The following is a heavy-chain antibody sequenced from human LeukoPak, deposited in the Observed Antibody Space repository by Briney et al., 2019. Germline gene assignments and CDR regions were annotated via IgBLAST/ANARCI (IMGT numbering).Heavy chain of an antibody. CDR1: GFTFSTYA. D-gene: IGHD2-2*01. J-gene: IGHJ4*02. CDR2: ISYDGSNK. V-gene: IGHV3-30-3*01. Sequence: GRSLRLSCVASGFTFSTYAMHWVRQAPGKGLEWVAVISYDGSNKYYADSVKGRFTISRDNSKNTLYLQMNSLRAEDTAVYYCARRPYCSSTSCIGPAPYDYWGQGTLVTVSS. CDR3: ARRPYCSSTSCIGPAPYDY.